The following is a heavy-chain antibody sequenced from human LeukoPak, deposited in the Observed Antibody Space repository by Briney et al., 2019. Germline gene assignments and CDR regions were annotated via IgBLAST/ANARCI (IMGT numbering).Heavy chain of an antibody. D-gene: IGHD3-22*01. CDR1: GFAFSSYN. V-gene: IGHV3-48*02. J-gene: IGHJ6*02. CDR2: IGSSGSAT. Sequence: PGGSLRLSCAASGFAFSSYNMNWVRQAPGKGLEWISYIGSSGSATHYADSVGGRFTISRDNAKNSLYLQMNSLRDEDTAVYFCARRPYSDTSGRLSDVWGQGTTVTVSS. CDR3: ARRPYSDTSGRLSDV.